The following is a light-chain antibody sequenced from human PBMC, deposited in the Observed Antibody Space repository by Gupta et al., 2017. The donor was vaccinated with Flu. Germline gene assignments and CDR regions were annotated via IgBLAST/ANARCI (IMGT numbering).Light chain of an antibody. CDR3: QQYNSPWT. V-gene: IGKV1-5*03. J-gene: IGKJ1*01. CDR2: KAS. CDR1: QNINSK. Sequence: QMTQSPSTLSASVGDTVTITCRASQNINSKLAWHQQKPGKAPKLLIYKASTLQSAVPSRFSGSGSATEFTLTISSLQPDDFATYYCQQYNSPWTFGQGTKVEIK.